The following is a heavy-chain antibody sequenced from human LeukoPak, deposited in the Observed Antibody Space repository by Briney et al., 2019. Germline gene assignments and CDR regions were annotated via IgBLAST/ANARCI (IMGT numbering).Heavy chain of an antibody. CDR2: ISYDGSNK. CDR1: GFTFSSYA. J-gene: IGHJ4*02. V-gene: IGHV3-30-3*02. Sequence: GGSLRLSCAASGFTFSSYAMHWVRQAPGKGLEWVAVISYDGSNKYYADSVKGRFTISRDNSKNTLYLQMNSLRAEDTAVYYCAKLYGGYGNYWGQGTLVTVSS. D-gene: IGHD5-12*01. CDR3: AKLYGGYGNY.